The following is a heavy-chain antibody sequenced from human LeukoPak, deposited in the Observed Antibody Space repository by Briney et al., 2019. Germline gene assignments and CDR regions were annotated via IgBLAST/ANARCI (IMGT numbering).Heavy chain of an antibody. D-gene: IGHD6-19*01. V-gene: IGHV1-2*02. J-gene: IGHJ4*02. CDR2: INPNSGGT. Sequence: ASVKVSCKASGYTFTSYYMHWVRQAPGQGLEWMGWINPNSGGTNYAQKFQGRVTMTRDTSISTAYMELSRLRSDDTAVYYCARDPGDSSGWFFDYWGQGTLVTVSS. CDR1: GYTFTSYY. CDR3: ARDPGDSSGWFFDY.